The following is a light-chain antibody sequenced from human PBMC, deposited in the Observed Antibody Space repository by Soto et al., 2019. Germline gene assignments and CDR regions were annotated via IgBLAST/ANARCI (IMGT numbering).Light chain of an antibody. CDR1: QSVRNSY. V-gene: IGKV3-20*01. J-gene: IGKJ2*01. CDR2: GAS. CDR3: QQYGRSPYT. Sequence: EILLTQSPGTLSLSPGERATLSCRASQSVRNSYLACYQQKPGQAPRLLIYGASGRATGIPDRFSGSGSGTDFTLTISRLEPEDCAVYYCQQYGRSPYTFGQGTKLEI.